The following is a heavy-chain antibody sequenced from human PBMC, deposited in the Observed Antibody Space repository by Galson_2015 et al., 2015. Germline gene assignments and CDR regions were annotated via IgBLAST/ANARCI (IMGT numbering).Heavy chain of an antibody. CDR3: ARDNPLYCDCPGS. CDR2: ISHDGSDK. CDR1: GFTFSSYG. D-gene: IGHD2-21*02. Sequence: SLRLSCAASGFTFSSYGMHWVRQAPGKGLEWVTIISHDGSDKYYADSVKGRFTISRDNSKNTVYLQMNSLRTEDTAVYYCARDNPLYCDCPGSWGQGTLVAVPS. J-gene: IGHJ5*02. V-gene: IGHV3-30*05.